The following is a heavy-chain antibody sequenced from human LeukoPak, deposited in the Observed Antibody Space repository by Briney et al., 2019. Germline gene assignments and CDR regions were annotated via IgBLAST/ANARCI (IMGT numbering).Heavy chain of an antibody. V-gene: IGHV3-21*04. J-gene: IGHJ4*02. CDR3: AKAQDPIAAAGTSPFDY. CDR1: GFTFSSYT. CDR2: ISGSNSYI. D-gene: IGHD6-13*01. Sequence: GGSLRLSCAASGFTFSSYTMHWIRQAPGKGLEWVSSISGSNSYIFYADSAKGRFTVSRDNAKDSLYLQMNSLRAEDTAVYYCAKAQDPIAAAGTSPFDYWGQGTLVTVSS.